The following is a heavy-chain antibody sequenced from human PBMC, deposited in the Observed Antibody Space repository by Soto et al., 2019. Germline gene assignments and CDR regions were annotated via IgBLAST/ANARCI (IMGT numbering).Heavy chain of an antibody. CDR1: GFTFSSYG. V-gene: IGHV3-33*01. CDR2: IWYDGSNK. CDR3: ASRTYYVSSGYFGDGLGLVRR. J-gene: IGHJ4*02. D-gene: IGHD3-22*01. Sequence: GGSLRLSCAAPGFTFSSYGMHWVRQAPGKGLEWVAVIWYDGSNKYYADSVKGRFTISRDNSKNTLYLQMNSLRAEDTAVYYCASRTYYVSSGYFGDGLGLVRRWGQGTLVTVSS.